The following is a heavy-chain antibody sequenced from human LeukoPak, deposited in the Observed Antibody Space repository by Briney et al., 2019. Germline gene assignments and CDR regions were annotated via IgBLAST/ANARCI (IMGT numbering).Heavy chain of an antibody. CDR1: GFNFDDYT. Sequence: GGSLRLSCAASGFNFDDYTIHWVRQVPGKGLEWVSLINRRGHTYYADSVKGRFTISRDNAKNSLYLQMNSLRAEDTAVYYCARSRQHQYDSSGHFEIFNWYFDLWGRGTLVTVSS. V-gene: IGHV3-43*01. D-gene: IGHD3-22*01. CDR2: INRRGHT. CDR3: ARSRQHQYDSSGHFEIFNWYFDL. J-gene: IGHJ2*01.